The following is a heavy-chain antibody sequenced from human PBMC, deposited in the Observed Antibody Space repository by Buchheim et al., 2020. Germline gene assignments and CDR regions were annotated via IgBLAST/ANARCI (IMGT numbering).Heavy chain of an antibody. J-gene: IGHJ4*02. V-gene: IGHV4-34*01. Sequence: VQLQQWGAGLLKPSETLSLTCAVYGGSFSGYYWSWIRQPPGKGLEWIGEINHSGSTNYNPSLKSRVTISVDTSKNQFSLKLSSVTAADTAVYYCARALGGVDTAMVTFGGYDYWGQGTL. CDR2: INHSGST. CDR1: GGSFSGYY. CDR3: ARALGGVDTAMVTFGGYDY. D-gene: IGHD5-18*01.